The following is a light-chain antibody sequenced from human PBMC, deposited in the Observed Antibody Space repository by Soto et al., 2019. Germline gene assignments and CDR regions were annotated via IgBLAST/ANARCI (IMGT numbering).Light chain of an antibody. Sequence: QSALTQPASVSGSRGQSIAISCTGTSSDVGAYNFVSWYQQHPGKAPKLMVYDVGNRPSGVSDRFSGSKSGNTASLIISGLQAEDEADYYCSSYTLTSTYVFGTGTKLTVL. CDR3: SSYTLTSTYV. CDR2: DVG. V-gene: IGLV2-14*03. CDR1: SSDVGAYNF. J-gene: IGLJ1*01.